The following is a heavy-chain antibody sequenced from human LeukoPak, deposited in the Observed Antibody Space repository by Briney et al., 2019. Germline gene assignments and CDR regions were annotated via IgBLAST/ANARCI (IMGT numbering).Heavy chain of an antibody. V-gene: IGHV4-31*03. J-gene: IGHJ5*02. CDR1: GGSISSGGYY. CDR3: ARDWGTSITGTSGGWLDP. CDR2: IYYSGST. D-gene: IGHD1-20*01. Sequence: PSQTLPLTCTVSGGSISSGGYYWSWIRQHPGKGLEWIGYIYYSGSTYYNPSLESRVTISVDTSKNQFSLKLNSVTAADTAVYYCARDWGTSITGTSGGWLDPWGQGTLVTVSS.